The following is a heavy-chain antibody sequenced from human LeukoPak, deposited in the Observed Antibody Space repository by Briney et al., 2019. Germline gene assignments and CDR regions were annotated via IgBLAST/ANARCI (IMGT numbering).Heavy chain of an antibody. CDR3: ARLVLWFRGAGFQPLDY. J-gene: IGHJ4*02. CDR1: GFTFSSYS. CDR2: INLISSDI. V-gene: IGHV3-21*05. D-gene: IGHD3-10*01. Sequence: GGALRLSCAASGFTFSSYSMSWVRQAPGKGLEWVSYINLISSDIYYADSVKGRFTISRDNAKNSLFLQMNSLRAEDTAVYYCARLVLWFRGAGFQPLDYWGQGTLVTVSS.